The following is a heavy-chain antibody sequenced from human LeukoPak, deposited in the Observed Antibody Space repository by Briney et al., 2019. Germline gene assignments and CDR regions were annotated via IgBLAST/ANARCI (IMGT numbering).Heavy chain of an antibody. CDR1: GYTFTGYY. V-gene: IGHV1-2*02. D-gene: IGHD3-10*01. CDR3: ARVGYYGSGKRREYYFDY. J-gene: IGHJ4*02. Sequence: ASVKVSCKASGYTFTGYYMHWVRQAPGQGLEWMGWINPNSGGTNYAQKFQGRVTMTRDTSISTAYMELSSLRSEDTAVYYCARVGYYGSGKRREYYFDYWGQGTLVTVSS. CDR2: INPNSGGT.